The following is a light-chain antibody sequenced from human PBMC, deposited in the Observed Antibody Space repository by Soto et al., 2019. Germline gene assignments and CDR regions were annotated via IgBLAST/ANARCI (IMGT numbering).Light chain of an antibody. V-gene: IGLV2-14*01. CDR1: SSDIGRHND. CDR3: SSYRSGSTI. J-gene: IGLJ2*01. CDR2: DVS. Sequence: QSVLTQPASVSGSPGQSITFSCTGTSSDIGRHNDVSWYQQYPGKAPKLMIYDVSNRPSGVSNRFSGSKSGNTASLTISGLQAEDEADYYSSSYRSGSTIFGGGTKLTVL.